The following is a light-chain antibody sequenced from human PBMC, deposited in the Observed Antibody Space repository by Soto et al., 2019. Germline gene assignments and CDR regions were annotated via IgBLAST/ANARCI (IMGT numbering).Light chain of an antibody. CDR2: GTS. V-gene: IGKV3-15*01. CDR3: QQYNNWPPMST. CDR1: QNVGRN. J-gene: IGKJ2*01. Sequence: EIVMTQSPDTLSVSPGERATLSCRASQNVGRNVAWYQQRPGQAPRLLIHGTSTRAADIPARFSGSVSGTESTLTITSLQPEDFVIYYCQQYNNWPPMSTFGQGTKLEMK.